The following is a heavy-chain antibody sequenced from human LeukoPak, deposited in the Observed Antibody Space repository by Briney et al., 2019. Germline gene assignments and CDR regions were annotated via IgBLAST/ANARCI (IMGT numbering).Heavy chain of an antibody. J-gene: IGHJ2*01. V-gene: IGHV3-23*01. CDR1: GYTFSGYG. CDR3: ARGVYCGSDCYTYFDL. Sequence: PGGSLRLSCTASGYTFSGYGMSWVRQAPGKGLEWVSAISDSGGSTNYADSVQGRFTISRDNSKNTLYLKMNSLRVEETAVYYCARGVYCGSDCYTYFDLWGRGTLVTVSS. D-gene: IGHD2-21*02. CDR2: ISDSGGST.